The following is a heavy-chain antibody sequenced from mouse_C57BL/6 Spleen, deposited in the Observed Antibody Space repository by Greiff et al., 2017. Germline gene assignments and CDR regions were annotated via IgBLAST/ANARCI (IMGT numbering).Heavy chain of an antibody. D-gene: IGHD6-2*01. CDR1: GYTFTSYW. CDR3: AKPLVPGTGAMDY. Sequence: QVHVKQPGAELVRPGTSVKLSCKASGYTFTSYWMHWVKQRPGQGLEWIGVIDPSDSYTNYNQKFKGKATLTVDTSSSTAYMQLSSLTSEDSAVYYCAKPLVPGTGAMDYWGQGASVTVSS. CDR2: IDPSDSYT. V-gene: IGHV1-59*01. J-gene: IGHJ4*01.